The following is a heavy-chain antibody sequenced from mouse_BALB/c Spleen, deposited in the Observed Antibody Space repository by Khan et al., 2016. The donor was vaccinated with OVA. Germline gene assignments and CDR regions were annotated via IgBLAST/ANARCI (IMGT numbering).Heavy chain of an antibody. Sequence: QVQLKESGPGLVAPSQSLSITCTVSGFSLTNYGVNWVRQPPGKGLEWLGVIWGDGSTNYHSALISRLSITKDNSKSHVFLKLNSLQTDDTATYYCAGFEASYYAMDYWGQGTSVTVSS. J-gene: IGHJ4*01. D-gene: IGHD6-1*01. CDR1: GFSLTNYG. CDR3: AGFEASYYAMDY. V-gene: IGHV2-3*01. CDR2: IWGDGST.